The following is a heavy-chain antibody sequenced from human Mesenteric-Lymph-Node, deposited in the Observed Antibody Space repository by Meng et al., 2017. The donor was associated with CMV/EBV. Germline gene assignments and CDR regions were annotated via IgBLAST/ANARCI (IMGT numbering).Heavy chain of an antibody. V-gene: IGHV1-46*01. J-gene: IGHJ5*02. D-gene: IGHD1-26*01. CDR3: ARGRAVGATSFRSLDP. CDR2: INPSGGRA. Sequence: WVRQAPGRGLEWVGIINPSGGRADYAEKFEDRVTMTRDLSTDTVYMELSSLTSDDTAVYFFARGRAVGATSFRSLDPWGQGTLVTVSS.